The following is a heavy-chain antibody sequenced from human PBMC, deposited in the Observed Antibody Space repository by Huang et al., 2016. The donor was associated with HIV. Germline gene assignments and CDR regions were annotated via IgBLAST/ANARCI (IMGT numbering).Heavy chain of an antibody. V-gene: IGHV3-30*02. CDR3: VKETVQWLVTY. Sequence: QVQVVESGGGVVQPGGSLRLSCAGSGFTFSGYGMHWVRQAPGKGLEWVAIIRHDGNNNYYADSVKGRFTVSRDTSKNTLYLHMNSLRPADTAVYYCVKETVQWLVTYWGQGTLVTVSS. CDR1: GFTFSGYG. CDR2: IRHDGNNN. D-gene: IGHD6-19*01. J-gene: IGHJ4*02.